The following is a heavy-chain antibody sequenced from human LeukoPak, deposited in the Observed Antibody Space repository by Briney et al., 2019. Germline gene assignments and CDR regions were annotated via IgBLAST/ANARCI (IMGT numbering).Heavy chain of an antibody. J-gene: IGHJ6*02. V-gene: IGHV4-34*01. CDR1: GGSFSGYY. D-gene: IGHD3-10*01. CDR3: ARGITMVRDSYYGMDV. Sequence: SETLSLTCAVYGGSFSGYYWSWIRQPPGKGLEWIGEINHSGSTNYNPSLKSRVTISVDTSKNQFSLKLSSVTAADTAVYYCARGITMVRDSYYGMDVWGQGTTVTASS. CDR2: INHSGST.